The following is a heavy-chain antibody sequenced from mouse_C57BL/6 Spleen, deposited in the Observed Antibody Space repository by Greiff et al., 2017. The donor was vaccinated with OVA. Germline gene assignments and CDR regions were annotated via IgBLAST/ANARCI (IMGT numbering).Heavy chain of an antibody. CDR3: ARSAFFAY. CDR1: GYTFTDYN. Sequence: EVQLQEAGRELVKPGASVNLRSNTSGYTFTDYNMDWVKQSHGKSLEWIGDINPNNGGTIYNQKFKGKATLTVDKSSSTAYMELRSLTSEDTAVYYCARSAFFAYWGQGTLVTVSA. CDR2: INPNNGGT. D-gene: IGHD1-2*01. V-gene: IGHV1-18*01. J-gene: IGHJ3*01.